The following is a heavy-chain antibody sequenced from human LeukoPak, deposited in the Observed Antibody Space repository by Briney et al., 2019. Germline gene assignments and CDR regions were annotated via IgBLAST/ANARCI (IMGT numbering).Heavy chain of an antibody. CDR1: SGSISSGSYY. D-gene: IGHD3-10*01. CDR2: IYTSGST. J-gene: IGHJ4*02. Sequence: SQTLSLTCTVSSGSISSGSYYWSWIRQPAGKGLEWIGRIYTSGSTNYNPSLKSRVTISVDTSKNQFSLKLSSVTAADTAVYYCATEAPNYYGSGSYASFDYWGQGTLVTVSS. V-gene: IGHV4-61*02. CDR3: ATEAPNYYGSGSYASFDY.